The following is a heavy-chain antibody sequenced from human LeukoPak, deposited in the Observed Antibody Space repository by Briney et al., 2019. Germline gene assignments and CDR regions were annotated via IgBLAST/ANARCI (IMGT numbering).Heavy chain of an antibody. J-gene: IGHJ4*02. CDR3: AKDMRYNWNYLDY. CDR2: ISWNSGSI. V-gene: IGHV3-9*01. Sequence: GRSLRLSCAASGFTFDDYAMHWVRQAPGKGLEWGSGISWNSGSIGYADSVKGRFTISRDNAKNCLYLQMNSLRAEDTALYYCAKDMRYNWNYLDYWGQGTLVTVSS. D-gene: IGHD1-7*01. CDR1: GFTFDDYA.